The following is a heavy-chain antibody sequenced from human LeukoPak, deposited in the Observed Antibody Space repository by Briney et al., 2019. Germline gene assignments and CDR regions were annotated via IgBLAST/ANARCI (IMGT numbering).Heavy chain of an antibody. CDR2: ISAYNGNT. Sequence: ASVKVSCKTSGYTFRDYGITWVRQAPGQGLEWMGWISAYNGNTNYAQKLQGRVTMTTDTSTSTAYMELRSLRSDDTAVYYCARDARQFDYWGQGTLVTVSS. V-gene: IGHV1-18*01. CDR3: ARDARQFDY. J-gene: IGHJ4*02. CDR1: GYTFRDYG.